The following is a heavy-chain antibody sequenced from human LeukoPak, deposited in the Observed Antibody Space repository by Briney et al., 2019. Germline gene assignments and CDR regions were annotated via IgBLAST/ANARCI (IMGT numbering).Heavy chain of an antibody. D-gene: IGHD5-18*01. V-gene: IGHV1-69*06. CDR1: GGTFSTFG. CDR3: ARETGYAYGRAPLDY. CDR2: IIPMSGTV. Sequence: ASVKVSCKASGGTFSTFGISRVRQAPGQGLEWMGGIIPMSGTVNIAQKFQGRVTITADKSTGTAYMELSSLRSDDTAVYYCARETGYAYGRAPLDYWGQGTLVTVSS. J-gene: IGHJ4*02.